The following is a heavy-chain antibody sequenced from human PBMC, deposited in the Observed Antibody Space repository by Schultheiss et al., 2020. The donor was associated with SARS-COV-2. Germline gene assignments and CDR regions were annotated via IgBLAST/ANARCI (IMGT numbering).Heavy chain of an antibody. CDR2: MNPNSGNT. CDR1: GYTFTSYD. V-gene: IGHV1-8*01. D-gene: IGHD2-15*01. Sequence: ASVKVSCKASGYTFTSYDINWVRQATGQGLEWMGWMNPNSGNTGYAQKFQGRVTMTRNTSISTAYMELSSLRSEDTAVYYCARDSNLLPGYCSGGSCYSSGFWFDPWGQGTLVTVSS. CDR3: ARDSNLLPGYCSGGSCYSSGFWFDP. J-gene: IGHJ5*02.